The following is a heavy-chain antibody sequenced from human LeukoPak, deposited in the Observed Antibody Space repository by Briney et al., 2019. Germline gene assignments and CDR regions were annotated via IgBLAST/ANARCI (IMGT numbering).Heavy chain of an antibody. CDR2: IGISSGNT. CDR1: GFNFIDYS. D-gene: IGHD3-10*01. J-gene: IGHJ5*02. V-gene: IGHV3-48*04. Sequence: GGSLRLSCAASGFNFIDYSMNWVRQAPGKGLEWISYIGISSGNTKYADSVKGRFTISRDNAKNAVYLQMNSLRAEDTAVYHCITAGASGTYGRFDPWGQGTLVTVSS. CDR3: ITAGASGTYGRFDP.